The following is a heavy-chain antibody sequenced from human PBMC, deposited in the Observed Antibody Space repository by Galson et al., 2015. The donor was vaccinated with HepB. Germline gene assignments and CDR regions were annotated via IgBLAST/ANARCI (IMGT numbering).Heavy chain of an antibody. CDR3: ASGGSSGYFYYFDY. J-gene: IGHJ4*02. Sequence: SLRLSCAASGFNFDDYGMSWVRQVPGKGLEWVSGINWNGGSTGYADSVKGRFTISRDNAKKSLYLQMNSLRAEDTALYYCASGGSSGYFYYFDYWGQGTLVTVSS. CDR1: GFNFDDYG. V-gene: IGHV3-20*04. D-gene: IGHD3-22*01. CDR2: INWNGGST.